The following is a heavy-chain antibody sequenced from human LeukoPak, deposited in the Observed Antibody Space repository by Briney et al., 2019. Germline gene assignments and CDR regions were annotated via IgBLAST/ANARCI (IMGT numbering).Heavy chain of an antibody. CDR2: ISSSSSYI. D-gene: IGHD6-19*01. CDR1: GFTFSSYS. J-gene: IGHJ4*02. V-gene: IGHV3-21*01. Sequence: GGSLRLSCAASGFTFSSYSMNWVRQAPGKGLEWVSSISSSSSYIYYADSVKGRFTISRDNAKNSLYLQMNSLRAEDTAVYYCARRGFIAVAEYYFDYWGQGTLVTVSS. CDR3: ARRGFIAVAEYYFDY.